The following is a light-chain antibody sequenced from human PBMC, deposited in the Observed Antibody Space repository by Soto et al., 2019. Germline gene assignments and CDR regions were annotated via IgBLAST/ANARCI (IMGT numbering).Light chain of an antibody. V-gene: IGKV1-33*01. CDR3: QQYDNLPLT. CDR2: AAS. Sequence: DIEVTQSPSSLSASVGYRVTITWRASQSIGRFLNWYQQKPGKAPALLIYAASSLETGVPSRFSGSGSGTDFTFTISSLQPEDIATYYCQQYDNLPLTFGGGTKVDI. J-gene: IGKJ4*01. CDR1: QSIGRF.